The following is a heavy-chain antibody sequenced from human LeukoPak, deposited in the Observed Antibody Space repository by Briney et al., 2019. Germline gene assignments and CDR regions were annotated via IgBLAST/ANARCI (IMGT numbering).Heavy chain of an antibody. Sequence: GGSLRLSCVASGLSVSSNYMSWVRQAPGKGLEWVSVIYRDGSSYYAESVKGRFTISRDNSKNTLYMQMNSLRAEDTAVYYCARDVHSSGWEFDYWGQGTLVTVSS. V-gene: IGHV3-66*01. CDR3: ARDVHSSGWEFDY. D-gene: IGHD6-19*01. CDR2: IYRDGSS. J-gene: IGHJ4*02. CDR1: GLSVSSNY.